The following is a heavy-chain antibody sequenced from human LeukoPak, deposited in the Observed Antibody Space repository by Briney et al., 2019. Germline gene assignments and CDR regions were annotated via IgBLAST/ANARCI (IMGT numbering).Heavy chain of an antibody. Sequence: SQTLSLTCTVSGGSISSGDYYWSWIRQPPGKGLEWIGYIYYSGSTYYNPSLKSRVTISVDTSKNQFSLKLSSVTAADTAVYYCARWGYYDSSGYYWVYYYSMDVWGQGTTVTVSS. CDR3: ARWGYYDSSGYYWVYYYSMDV. CDR2: IYYSGST. CDR1: GGSISSGDYY. D-gene: IGHD3-22*01. J-gene: IGHJ6*02. V-gene: IGHV4-30-4*01.